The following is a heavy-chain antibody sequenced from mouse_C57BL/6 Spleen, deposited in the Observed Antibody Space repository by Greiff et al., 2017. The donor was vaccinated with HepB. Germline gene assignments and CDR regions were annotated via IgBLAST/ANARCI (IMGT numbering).Heavy chain of an antibody. CDR2: IDPENGDT. Sequence: EVQLQQSGAELVRPGASVKLSCTASGFNIKDDYMHWVKQRPEQGLEWIGWIDPENGDTEYASKFQGKATITADTSSTTAYLQLSSLTSEDTAVYYCTTCGSSPWFAYWGQGTLVTVSA. CDR1: GFNIKDDY. V-gene: IGHV14-4*01. CDR3: TTCGSSPWFAY. J-gene: IGHJ3*01. D-gene: IGHD1-1*01.